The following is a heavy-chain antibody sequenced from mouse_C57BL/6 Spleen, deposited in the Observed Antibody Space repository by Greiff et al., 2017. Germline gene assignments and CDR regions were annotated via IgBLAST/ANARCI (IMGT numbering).Heavy chain of an antibody. V-gene: IGHV1-82*01. CDR1: GYAFSSSW. Sequence: QVQLKQSGPELVKPGASVKISCKASGYAFSSSWMNWVKQRPGKGLEWIGRIYPGDGDTNYNGKFKGKATLTADKSSSTAYMQLSSLTSEDSAVYFCARREDYYGSSYGGYFDVGGTGTTVTVSS. J-gene: IGHJ1*03. CDR3: ARREDYYGSSYGGYFDV. D-gene: IGHD1-1*01. CDR2: IYPGDGDT.